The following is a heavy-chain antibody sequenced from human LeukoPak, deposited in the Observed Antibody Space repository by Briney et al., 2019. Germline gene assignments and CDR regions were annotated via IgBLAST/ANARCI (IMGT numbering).Heavy chain of an antibody. CDR2: ISSSSSYI. CDR3: VREGDTYFDY. CDR1: GFTFSSYS. Sequence: GGSLRLSCAGSGFTFSSYSMNWVRQAPGKGLEWVSSISSSSSYIYYADSVKGRFTISRDNAKTSLYLQMNSLRAEDTAVYYCVREGDTYFDYWGQGTLVTVSS. D-gene: IGHD2-21*01. V-gene: IGHV3-21*01. J-gene: IGHJ4*02.